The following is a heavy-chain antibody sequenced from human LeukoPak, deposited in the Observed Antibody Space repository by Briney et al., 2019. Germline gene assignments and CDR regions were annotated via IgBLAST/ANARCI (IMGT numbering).Heavy chain of an antibody. Sequence: GGSLRLSCAASKFTFSDSYMTWIRQAPGKGLEWVSYITSSGFTIYSADSVEGRFSISRDNAKKALYLQMNNLRADDTAVYYCATLLWVGELRYYYFDLWGRGTPVTVSS. CDR3: ATLLWVGELRYYYFDL. V-gene: IGHV3-11*01. CDR2: ITSSGFTI. CDR1: KFTFSDSY. J-gene: IGHJ2*01. D-gene: IGHD3-10*01.